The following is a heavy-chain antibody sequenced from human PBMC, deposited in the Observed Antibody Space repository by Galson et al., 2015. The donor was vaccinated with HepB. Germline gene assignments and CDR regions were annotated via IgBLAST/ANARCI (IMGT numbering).Heavy chain of an antibody. V-gene: IGHV3-64D*06. Sequence: SLRLSCAASGFTFSSYAMHWVRQAPGKGLEYVSAISSNGGSTYYADSVKGRFTISRDNSKNTLYLQVSSLRAEDTAVYYCVKDRRQYSSSAFDYWGQGTLVTVSS. CDR3: VKDRRQYSSSAFDY. CDR1: GFTFSSYA. D-gene: IGHD6-6*01. J-gene: IGHJ4*02. CDR2: ISSNGGST.